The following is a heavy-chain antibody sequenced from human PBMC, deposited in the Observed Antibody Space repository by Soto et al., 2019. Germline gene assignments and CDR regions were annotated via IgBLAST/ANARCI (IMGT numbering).Heavy chain of an antibody. CDR1: GFTFSSYS. Sequence: AGSLRLSCAASGFTFSSYSMNWVRQAPGKGLEWVSSISSSSSYIYYADSVKGRFTISRDNAKNSLYLQMNSLRAEDTAVYYCARDFDYGDNWFDPWGQGTLVTVSS. CDR3: ARDFDYGDNWFDP. D-gene: IGHD4-17*01. J-gene: IGHJ5*02. V-gene: IGHV3-21*01. CDR2: ISSSSSYI.